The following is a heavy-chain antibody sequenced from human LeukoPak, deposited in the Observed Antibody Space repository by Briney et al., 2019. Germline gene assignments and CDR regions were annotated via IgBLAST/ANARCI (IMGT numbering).Heavy chain of an antibody. J-gene: IGHJ4*02. D-gene: IGHD5-24*01. Sequence: SETLSLTCTVSGGSISSYYWSWIRQPAGKGLEWIGRIYTSGSTNYNPSLKSRVTISVDTSKNQFSLKLSSVTAADTAVYYCARDLRDGYNSRPFDYWGQGTLVTVSS. CDR1: GGSISSYY. V-gene: IGHV4-4*07. CDR3: ARDLRDGYNSRPFDY. CDR2: IYTSGST.